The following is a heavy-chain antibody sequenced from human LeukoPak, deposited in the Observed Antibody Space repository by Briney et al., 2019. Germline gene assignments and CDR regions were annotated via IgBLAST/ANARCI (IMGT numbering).Heavy chain of an antibody. Sequence: SETLSLTCTVSGGSISSSSYYWGWIRQPPGKGLERIGGIYYSGSTYYNPSLKSRVTISVDTSKNQFSLKLSSVTAADTAVYYCARHINGGPYDSLDVWGQATTVTVSS. CDR1: GGSISSSSYY. CDR2: IYYSGST. D-gene: IGHD3-3*01. CDR3: ARHINGGPYDSLDV. V-gene: IGHV4-39*01. J-gene: IGHJ6*02.